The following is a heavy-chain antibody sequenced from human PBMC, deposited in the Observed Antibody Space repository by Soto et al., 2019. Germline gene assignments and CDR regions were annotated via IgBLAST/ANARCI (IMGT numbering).Heavy chain of an antibody. CDR1: GGTFSSYA. J-gene: IGHJ6*02. D-gene: IGHD5-18*01. CDR3: ARVAHTARVRWDYYYGMDV. CDR2: IIPIFGTA. Sequence: QVQLVQSGAEVKKPGSSVKVSCKASGGTFSSYAISWVRQAPGQGLEWMGGIIPIFGTANYAQKFQGRVTITADESTSTAYMELSSMRSEDTAVYYCARVAHTARVRWDYYYGMDVWGQGTTVTVSS. V-gene: IGHV1-69*12.